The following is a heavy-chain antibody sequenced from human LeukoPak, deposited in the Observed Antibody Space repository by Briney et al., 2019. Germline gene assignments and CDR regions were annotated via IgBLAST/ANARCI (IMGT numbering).Heavy chain of an antibody. Sequence: NTSQTLSLTCTVSGGSISSSSYYWGWIRQPPGKGLEWIGSIYYSGSTYYNPSLKSRVTISVDTSKNQFSLKLSSVTAADTAVYYCARYTTGWFDPWGQGTLVTVSS. CDR2: IYYSGST. CDR3: ARYTTGWFDP. V-gene: IGHV4-39*01. D-gene: IGHD4-11*01. J-gene: IGHJ5*02. CDR1: GGSISSSSYY.